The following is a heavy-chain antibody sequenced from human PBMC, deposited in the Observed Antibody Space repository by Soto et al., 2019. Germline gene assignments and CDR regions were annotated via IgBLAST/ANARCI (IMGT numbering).Heavy chain of an antibody. CDR2: IYWDDDK. CDR1: GFSLSTYGVG. J-gene: IGHJ4*02. CDR3: AHTPGFPLSLDY. D-gene: IGHD3-10*01. V-gene: IGHV2-5*02. Sequence: QITLQESGPTLVKPTQTLTLTCNFSGFSLSTYGVGVALVRQPPGKALEWLALIYWDDDKRCSPSLETRLTITKDNSKNRVVLTMTNMDPVDTGTYYCAHTPGFPLSLDYWGQGDLVTVSS.